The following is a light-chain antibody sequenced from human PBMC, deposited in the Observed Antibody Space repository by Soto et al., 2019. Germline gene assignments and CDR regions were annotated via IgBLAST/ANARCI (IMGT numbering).Light chain of an antibody. Sequence: EIVLTQSPATLSLSPGERATLSCRASQSVSSYLAWYQQKPGQAPRLLIYDASNRATGIPARFSGSGSGTDFTITISSLEPEDFAVYYYQQRSNWPQITFGQGTRLEIK. CDR3: QQRSNWPQIT. V-gene: IGKV3-11*01. CDR2: DAS. J-gene: IGKJ5*01. CDR1: QSVSSY.